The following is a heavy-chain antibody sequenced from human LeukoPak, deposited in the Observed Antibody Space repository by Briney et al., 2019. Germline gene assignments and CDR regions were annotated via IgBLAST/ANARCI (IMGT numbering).Heavy chain of an antibody. CDR2: IYYSGST. V-gene: IGHV4-59*01. D-gene: IGHD2-2*01. CDR1: GGSISGYY. Sequence: SETLSLTCTVSGGSISGYYWSWVRQPPGKGLEWIGYIYYSGSTNYNPSLKSRVTISVDTSKNQFSLKLSSVTAADTAVYYCARSMPSPNYYYYYMDVWGKGTTVTVSS. CDR3: ARSMPSPNYYYYYMDV. J-gene: IGHJ6*03.